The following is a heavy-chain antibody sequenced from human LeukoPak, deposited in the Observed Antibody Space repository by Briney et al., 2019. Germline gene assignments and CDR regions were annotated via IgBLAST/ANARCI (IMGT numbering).Heavy chain of an antibody. Sequence: SETLSLTCAVYGGSFSGYYWSWIRQPPGKGLEWIGEINHSGSTNYNPSLKSRVTISVDTSKNQFSLKLSSVTAADTAVYYCARRVVYCSSTSCYYYYYYMDVWGKGTTVTVSS. CDR3: ARRVVYCSSTSCYYYYYYMDV. J-gene: IGHJ6*03. D-gene: IGHD2-2*01. CDR2: INHSGST. CDR1: GGSFSGYY. V-gene: IGHV4-34*01.